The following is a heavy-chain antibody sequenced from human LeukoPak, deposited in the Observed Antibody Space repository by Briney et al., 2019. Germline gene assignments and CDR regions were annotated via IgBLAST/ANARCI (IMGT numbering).Heavy chain of an antibody. CDR2: MNECSTTI. Sequence: GGSLRLSCAASGFPFNSFWMHWVRQAPGKGLVWVSDMNECSTTIRYADSVKGRFTISRDNAKSILYLQMNNLRAEDTAMYFCARGGVNPVDHWGQGTLVTVSS. D-gene: IGHD1-14*01. V-gene: IGHV3-74*01. CDR3: ARGGVNPVDH. CDR1: GFPFNSFW. J-gene: IGHJ4*02.